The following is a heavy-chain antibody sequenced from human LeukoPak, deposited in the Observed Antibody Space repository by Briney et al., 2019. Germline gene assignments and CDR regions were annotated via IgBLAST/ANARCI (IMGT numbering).Heavy chain of an antibody. CDR1: GGSFSGYY. V-gene: IGHV4-34*01. Sequence: PSETLSLTCAVYGGSFSGYYWSWIRQPPGKGLEWMGEINHSGSTNYNPSLKSRVTISVDTSKTQFSLKLSSVTAADTAVYYCARGLVVVVAAIDAFDIWGQGTMVTVSS. J-gene: IGHJ3*02. CDR3: ARGLVVVVAAIDAFDI. D-gene: IGHD2-15*01. CDR2: INHSGST.